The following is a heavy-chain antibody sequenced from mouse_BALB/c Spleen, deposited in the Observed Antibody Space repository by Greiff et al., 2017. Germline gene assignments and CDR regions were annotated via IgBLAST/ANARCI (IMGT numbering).Heavy chain of an antibody. Sequence: EVQGVESGGGLVKPGGSLKLSCAASGFTFSSYAMSWVRQSPEKRLEWVAEISSGGSYTYYPDTVTGRFTISRDNAKNTLYLEMSSLRSEDTAMYYCARRLYYYAMDYWGQGTSVTVSS. CDR1: GFTFSSYA. CDR2: ISSGGSYT. V-gene: IGHV5-9-4*01. J-gene: IGHJ4*01. CDR3: ARRLYYYAMDY. D-gene: IGHD1-1*02.